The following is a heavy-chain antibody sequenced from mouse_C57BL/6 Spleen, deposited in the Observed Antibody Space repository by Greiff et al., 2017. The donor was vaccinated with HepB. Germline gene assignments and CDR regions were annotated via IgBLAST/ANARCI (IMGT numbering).Heavy chain of an antibody. J-gene: IGHJ4*01. V-gene: IGHV14-4*01. Sequence: EVKLMESGAELVRPGASVKLSCTASGFNIKDDYMHWVKQRPEQGLEWIGWIDPENGDTEYASKFQGKATITADTSSNTAYLQLSSLTSEDTAVYYCTTEGYAMDYWGQGTSVTVSS. CDR2: IDPENGDT. CDR3: TTEGYAMDY. CDR1: GFNIKDDY.